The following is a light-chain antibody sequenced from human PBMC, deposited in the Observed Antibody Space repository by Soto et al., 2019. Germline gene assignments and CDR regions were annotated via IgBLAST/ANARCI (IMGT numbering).Light chain of an antibody. V-gene: IGKV1-39*01. J-gene: IGKJ1*01. CDR2: APS. Sequence: DIQMTQSPSSLSASVGDRVTITCRSSQSISNYLNWYQQKPRKAPKLLIYAPSGLQGGVPSRFSGRGSGTDFTLTISNLKPEDFATYCCQQTYSTPWTLGQGTKVEIK. CDR3: QQTYSTPWT. CDR1: QSISNY.